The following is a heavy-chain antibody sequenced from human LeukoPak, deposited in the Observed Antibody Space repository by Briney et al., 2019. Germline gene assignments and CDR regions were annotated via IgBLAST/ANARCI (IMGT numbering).Heavy chain of an antibody. J-gene: IGHJ2*01. CDR1: EFTFGDYA. CDR2: IRSKTYGGTT. CDR3: TRTSMIIPWHFDL. V-gene: IGHV3-49*03. D-gene: IGHD3-22*01. Sequence: PGRSLRLSCTASEFTFGDYAMGWFRQAPGKGLEWVSFIRSKTYGGTTEYAASVKGRFTISRDDSESIAYLQMNSLKTEDTAVYYCTRTSMIIPWHFDLWGRGTLVTVSS.